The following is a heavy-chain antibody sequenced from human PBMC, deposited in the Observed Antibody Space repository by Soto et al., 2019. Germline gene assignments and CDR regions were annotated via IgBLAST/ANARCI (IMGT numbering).Heavy chain of an antibody. V-gene: IGHV1-18*01. J-gene: IGHJ5*02. D-gene: IGHD3-3*01. CDR3: ARVPRFWSGPDYEFDP. CDR2: ISAYNCNT. Sequence: GAPVKGSCKGSGYTLTRYGIRWGGKGPGHWLEWMGWISAYNCNTNYAQKLQGRVTMTTDTSTSTAYMELRSLRSDDTAVYYCARVPRFWSGPDYEFDPWGQGTLVTVSS. CDR1: GYTLTRYG.